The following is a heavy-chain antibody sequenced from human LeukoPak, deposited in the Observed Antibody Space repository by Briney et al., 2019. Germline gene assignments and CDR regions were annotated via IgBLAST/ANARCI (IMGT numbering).Heavy chain of an antibody. CDR1: GGSISSYY. Sequence: SETLSLTCTVSGGSISSYYWSWIRQPPGKGLEWIGYIYYSGSTNYNPSLKSRVTISVDTSKNQFSLKLSSVTAADTAVYYCAIIAAAGTSFGYWGQGTLVTVSS. CDR2: IYYSGST. V-gene: IGHV4-59*01. CDR3: AIIAAAGTSFGY. J-gene: IGHJ4*02. D-gene: IGHD6-13*01.